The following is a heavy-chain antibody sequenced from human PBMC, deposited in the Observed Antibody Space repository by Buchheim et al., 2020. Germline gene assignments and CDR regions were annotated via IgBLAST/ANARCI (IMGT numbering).Heavy chain of an antibody. CDR2: INSDGRTT. CDR3: VTSGSYYYYAMDV. J-gene: IGHJ6*02. CDR1: GFTFSSYW. D-gene: IGHD3-22*01. Sequence: EVQLVESGGGLVQPGGSLRLSCAASGFTFSSYWMHWVRQAPGKGLVCVARINSDGRTTTYADSVKGRFTIYRDNAMNALDMQMNSLRAEDTAVYYCVTSGSYYYYAMDVWGQGTT. V-gene: IGHV3-74*01.